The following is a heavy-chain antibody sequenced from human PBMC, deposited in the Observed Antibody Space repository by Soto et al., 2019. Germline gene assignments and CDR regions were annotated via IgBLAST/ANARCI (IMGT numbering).Heavy chain of an antibody. V-gene: IGHV1-69*08. D-gene: IGHD4-17*01. CDR3: ARDRRDYGIPNAGVWFDP. CDR1: GGTFSSYT. J-gene: IGHJ5*02. Sequence: QVQLVQSGAEVKKPGSSVKVSCKASGGTFSSYTISWVRQAPGQGLEWMGRIIPILGIANYAQKFQGRVTITADKSTSTAYMELSSLGSEDTAVYYCARDRRDYGIPNAGVWFDPWGQGTLVTVSS. CDR2: IIPILGIA.